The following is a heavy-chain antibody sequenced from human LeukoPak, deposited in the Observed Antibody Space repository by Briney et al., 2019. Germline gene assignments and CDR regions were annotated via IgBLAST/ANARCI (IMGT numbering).Heavy chain of an antibody. CDR3: AREGYSSSSAYYYYGMDV. CDR1: GFTFSSYS. Sequence: AGGSLRLSCAASGFTFSSYSVNWVRQAPGKGLEWVSSISSSSSYIYYADSVKGRFTISRDNAKNSLYLQMNSLRAEDTAVYYCAREGYSSSSAYYYYGMDVWGQGTTVTVSS. D-gene: IGHD6-6*01. CDR2: ISSSSSYI. V-gene: IGHV3-21*01. J-gene: IGHJ6*02.